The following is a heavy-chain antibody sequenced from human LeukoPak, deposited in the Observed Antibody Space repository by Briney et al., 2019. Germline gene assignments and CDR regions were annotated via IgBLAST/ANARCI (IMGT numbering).Heavy chain of an antibody. D-gene: IGHD5-18*01. J-gene: IGHJ5*02. CDR2: INHSGST. CDR1: GGSFSDYY. Sequence: SETLSLTCAVYGGSFSDYYWSWIRQPPGKGLEWIGDINHSGSTNYNPSLKSRVTISVDTSKNQFSLKLSSVTAADTAVYYCASPRGYSYGANWFDPWGQGTLVTVSS. V-gene: IGHV4-34*01. CDR3: ASPRGYSYGANWFDP.